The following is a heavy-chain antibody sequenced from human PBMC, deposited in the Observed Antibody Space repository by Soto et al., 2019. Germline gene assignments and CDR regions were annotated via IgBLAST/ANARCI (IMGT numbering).Heavy chain of an antibody. CDR2: IRQDGNEE. V-gene: IGHV3-7*01. Sequence: EVQLVETGGGLVQPGGSLRLSCAATGFIFRSHWMSWVRQAPGKGLEWVANIRQDGNEEQYPDSVKGRFTLSRDNAKNSLYLQMNGLRCEDTAVYYCAKAEGYSFGIRGQWTRVTVSS. D-gene: IGHD5-18*01. CDR3: AKAEGYSFGI. J-gene: IGHJ3*02. CDR1: GFIFRSHW.